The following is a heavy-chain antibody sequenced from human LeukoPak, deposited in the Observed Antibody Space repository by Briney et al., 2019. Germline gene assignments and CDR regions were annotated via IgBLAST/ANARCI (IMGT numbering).Heavy chain of an antibody. CDR2: ISGSGGNT. CDR1: GFTFSSYT. D-gene: IGHD6-13*01. Sequence: TGGSLRLSCAASGFTFSSYTMSWVRQAPGKGLEWVSVISGSGGNTYYADSVKGRFTISRDNSKNTLYLQMNSLRAEDTALYYCAIERQSSNHYVHYWGQGTPVTVSS. J-gene: IGHJ4*02. CDR3: AIERQSSNHYVHY. V-gene: IGHV3-23*01.